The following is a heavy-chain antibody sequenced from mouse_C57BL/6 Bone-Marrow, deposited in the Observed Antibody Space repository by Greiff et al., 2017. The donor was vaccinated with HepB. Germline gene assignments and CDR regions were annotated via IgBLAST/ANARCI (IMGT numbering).Heavy chain of an antibody. V-gene: IGHV1-82*01. D-gene: IGHD4-1*01. J-gene: IGHJ2*01. CDR2: IYPGDGDT. CDR1: GYAFSSSW. Sequence: VQLQQSGPELVKPGASVKISCKASGYAFSSSWMNWVKQRPGKGLEWIGRIYPGDGDTNYNGKFKGKATLTADKSSSTAYMQLSSLTSEDSAVYFCARGARTGTGDYWGQGTTLTVSS. CDR3: ARGARTGTGDY.